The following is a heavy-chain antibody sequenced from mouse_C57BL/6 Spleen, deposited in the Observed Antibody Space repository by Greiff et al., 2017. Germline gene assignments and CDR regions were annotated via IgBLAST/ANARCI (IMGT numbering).Heavy chain of an antibody. CDR3: AREAYSNYVAY. D-gene: IGHD2-5*01. J-gene: IGHJ3*01. CDR2: IDPSDSET. V-gene: IGHV1-52*01. Sequence: QVQLQQPGAELVRPGSSVKLSCKASGYTFTSYWMHWVKQRPIQGLEWIGNIDPSDSETPYNQKFKDKATLTVDKSSSTAYMQLSSLTSEDSAVYYCAREAYSNYVAYWGQGTLVTVSA. CDR1: GYTFTSYW.